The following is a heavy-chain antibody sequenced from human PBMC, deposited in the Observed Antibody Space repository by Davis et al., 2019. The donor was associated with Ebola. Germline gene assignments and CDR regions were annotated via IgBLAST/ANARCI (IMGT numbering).Heavy chain of an antibody. CDR1: GFTFSSCW. J-gene: IGHJ4*02. CDR2: IKQDGSEK. Sequence: GGSLRLSCAASGFTFSSCWMSWVRQAPGKGLEWVANIKQDGSEKYYVDSVKGRLTISRDNAKNSLYLQMNSLRAEDTAVYYCARKRSFDYWGQGTLVTVSS. V-gene: IGHV3-7*01. D-gene: IGHD3-10*01. CDR3: ARKRSFDY.